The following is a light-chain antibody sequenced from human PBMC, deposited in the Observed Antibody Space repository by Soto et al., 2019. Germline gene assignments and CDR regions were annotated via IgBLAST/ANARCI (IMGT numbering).Light chain of an antibody. CDR2: LNSDGRH. Sequence: QTVVTQSPSASASLGASVKLTCTLSSGHSSYAIAWHQQQPEKGPRYLMKLNSDGRHSKGDGIPDRFSGSSSGAERYLTISSLQSEDEADYYCQTWGTGSWVFGGGTKLTVL. CDR3: QTWGTGSWV. CDR1: SGHSSYA. V-gene: IGLV4-69*01. J-gene: IGLJ3*02.